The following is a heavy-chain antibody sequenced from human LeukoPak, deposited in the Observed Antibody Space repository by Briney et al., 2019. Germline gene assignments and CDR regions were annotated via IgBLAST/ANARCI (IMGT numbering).Heavy chain of an antibody. D-gene: IGHD6-13*01. V-gene: IGHV4-59*01. J-gene: IGHJ4*02. CDR2: LYYSRTT. CDR1: GDSIGDYY. Sequence: PSDTLSLTCTVSGDSIGDYYWSWIRQPPGKGLEWIGYLYYSRTTNSSPSLKSRVTISADTSKNQVYVKLRSVTAADTAVYYGVRDLWGAGGTQYWGQGTQVIVSS. CDR3: VRDLWGAGGTQY.